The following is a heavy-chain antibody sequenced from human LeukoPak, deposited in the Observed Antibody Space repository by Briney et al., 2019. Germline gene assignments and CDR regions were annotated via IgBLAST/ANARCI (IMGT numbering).Heavy chain of an antibody. CDR2: INPNSGGT. CDR3: ARDRPPVTNYDY. D-gene: IGHD4-11*01. CDR1: GYTFTGYY. V-gene: IGHV1-2*06. Sequence: ASVKVSCKASGYTFTGYYMHWVRQAPGQGLEWMGRINPNSGGTNYAQKFQGRVTMTRDTSISTTYMDLSSLGSDDTAVYYCARDRPPVTNYDYWGQGTLVTVSS. J-gene: IGHJ4*02.